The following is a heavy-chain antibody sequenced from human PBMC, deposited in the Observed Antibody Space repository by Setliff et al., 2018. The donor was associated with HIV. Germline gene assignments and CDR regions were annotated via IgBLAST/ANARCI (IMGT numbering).Heavy chain of an antibody. Sequence: PGGSLRLSCATSTFTFDSFSMTWVRQAPGKGLEWVANINQDGSEKNYLDSVKGRFTVSRDNAEKSMYLQMNSLRAEDTAVYYCARGPLHGATIIRGSGPTHYYYYMDVWGKGATVTVSS. CDR1: TFTFDSFS. D-gene: IGHD5-12*01. V-gene: IGHV3-7*03. J-gene: IGHJ6*03. CDR3: ARGPLHGATIIRGSGPTHYYYYMDV. CDR2: INQDGSEK.